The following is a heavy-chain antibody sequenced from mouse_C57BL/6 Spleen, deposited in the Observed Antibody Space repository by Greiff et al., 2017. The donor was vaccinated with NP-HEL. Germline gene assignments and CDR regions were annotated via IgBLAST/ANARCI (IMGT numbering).Heavy chain of an antibody. J-gene: IGHJ2*01. CDR2: ISDGGSYT. D-gene: IGHD1-1*01. CDR3: VRDRGYGSPFDY. Sequence: EVKLVESGGGLVKPGGSLKLSCAASGFTFSSYAMSWVRQTPEKRLEWVATISDGGSYTYYPDNVKGRFTISRDNAKNNLYLQMSHLKSEDTAMYYCVRDRGYGSPFDYWGQGTTLTVSS. V-gene: IGHV5-4*01. CDR1: GFTFSSYA.